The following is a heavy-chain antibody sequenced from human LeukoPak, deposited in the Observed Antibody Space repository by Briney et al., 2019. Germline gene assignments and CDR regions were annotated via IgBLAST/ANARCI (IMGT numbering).Heavy chain of an antibody. CDR1: GGSISSSSYY. D-gene: IGHD3-22*01. Sequence: SETLSLTCTVSGGSISSSSYYWGWIRQPPGKGLEWIGSIYYSGSTNYNPSLKSRVTISVGTSKNQFSLKLSSVTAADTAVYYCARAGWLLFDYWGQGTLVTVSS. J-gene: IGHJ4*02. V-gene: IGHV4-39*07. CDR3: ARAGWLLFDY. CDR2: IYYSGST.